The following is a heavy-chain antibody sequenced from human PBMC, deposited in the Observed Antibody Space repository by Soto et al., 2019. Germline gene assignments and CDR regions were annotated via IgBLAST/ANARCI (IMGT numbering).Heavy chain of an antibody. D-gene: IGHD4-17*01. V-gene: IGHV3-48*01. CDR1: GFIFSNYG. CDR2: IGASGGST. CDR3: ARETSLPYALDI. Sequence: PGGSLRLSCAASGFIFSNYGMHWVRQAPGTGLEWISHIGASGGSTYYADSVKGRFTISRDNSKNSLYLQMNSLRADDTAVYYCARETSLPYALDIWGQGTMVTVSS. J-gene: IGHJ3*02.